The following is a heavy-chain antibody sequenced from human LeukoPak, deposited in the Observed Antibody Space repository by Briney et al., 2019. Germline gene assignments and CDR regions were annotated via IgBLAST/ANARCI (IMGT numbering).Heavy chain of an antibody. Sequence: SVKVSCKASGFTFTSSAVQWVRQARGQRLEWIGWIVVGSGNTNYAQKFQERVTITRDMSTSTAYMELSSLRSEDTAVYYCAAGGVVGATSMDVWGKGTTVTVSS. V-gene: IGHV1-58*01. CDR1: GFTFTSSA. J-gene: IGHJ6*03. CDR2: IVVGSGNT. CDR3: AAGGVVGATSMDV. D-gene: IGHD1-26*01.